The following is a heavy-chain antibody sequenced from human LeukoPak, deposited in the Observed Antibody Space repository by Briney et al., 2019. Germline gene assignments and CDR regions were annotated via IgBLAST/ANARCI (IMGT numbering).Heavy chain of an antibody. Sequence: GESLKISCKGSGYSFASYWVGWVRQMPGKGLEWMGIIYPDDSDTRYSPSFQGHVTISADKSITTAYLQWSSLRASDTAIYYCATCAANYWYFHLWGRGTLVTVSS. V-gene: IGHV5-51*01. J-gene: IGHJ2*01. D-gene: IGHD2-15*01. CDR2: IYPDDSDT. CDR3: ATCAANYWYFHL. CDR1: GYSFASYW.